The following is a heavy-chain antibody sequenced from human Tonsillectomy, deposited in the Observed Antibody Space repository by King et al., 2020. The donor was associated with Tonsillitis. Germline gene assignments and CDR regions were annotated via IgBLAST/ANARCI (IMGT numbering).Heavy chain of an antibody. V-gene: IGHV3-30-3*01. Sequence: VQLVESGGGVVQPGRSLRLSCAASGFTFSSYAMHWVRRAPGKGLEWVAVISYDGSNKYYADSVKGRFTISRDNSKNTLYLQMNSLRPEDTAVYYCARDGVIWNYSYYFDYWGQGTLVTVSS. D-gene: IGHD1-7*01. J-gene: IGHJ4*02. CDR2: ISYDGSNK. CDR1: GFTFSSYA. CDR3: ARDGVIWNYSYYFDY.